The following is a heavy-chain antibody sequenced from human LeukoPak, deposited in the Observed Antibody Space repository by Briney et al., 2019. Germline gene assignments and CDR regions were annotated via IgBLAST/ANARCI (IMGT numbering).Heavy chain of an antibody. CDR2: IYYSGST. Sequence: SETLSLTCTVSGGSISSYYWSWIRQPPGKGLEWIGYIYYSGSTNYNPSLKSRVTISVDTSKNQFSLKVSSVTAADTAVYYCAKYLYPTTPYFDYWGQGTLVTVSS. CDR3: AKYLYPTTPYFDY. D-gene: IGHD4-11*01. CDR1: GGSISSYY. V-gene: IGHV4-59*01. J-gene: IGHJ4*02.